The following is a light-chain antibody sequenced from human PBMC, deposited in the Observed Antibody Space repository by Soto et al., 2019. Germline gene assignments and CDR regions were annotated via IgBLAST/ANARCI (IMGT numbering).Light chain of an antibody. V-gene: IGKV1-5*03. CDR1: QTISSW. CDR3: QQYNSYRT. J-gene: IGKJ4*01. CDR2: KAS. Sequence: DIQMTQSPSTLSGSVGDRVTITCRASQTISSWLAWYQQKPGKAPKLLIYKASTLKSGVPSRFSGSGSGTEFTLTISSLQPDDFATYYCQQYNSYRTFGGGTKVEIK.